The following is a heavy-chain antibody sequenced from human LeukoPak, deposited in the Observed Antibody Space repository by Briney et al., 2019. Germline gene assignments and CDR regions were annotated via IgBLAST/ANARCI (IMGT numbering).Heavy chain of an antibody. Sequence: GGSLRLSCVGSGFSLSGDWMTWVRQAPGTGLEWVANIKEDGGETYYVDSVKGRFTISRDNAKNSLYLQMNNLRAEDTAVHFCARPVNRLFLFWGPGTQVTVSS. V-gene: IGHV3-7*01. CDR3: ARPVNRLFLF. CDR1: GFSLSGDW. D-gene: IGHD2-21*01. CDR2: IKEDGGET. J-gene: IGHJ4*02.